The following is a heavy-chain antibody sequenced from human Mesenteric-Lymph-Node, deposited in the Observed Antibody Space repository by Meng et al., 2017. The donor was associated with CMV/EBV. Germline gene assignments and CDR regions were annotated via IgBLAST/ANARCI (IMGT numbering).Heavy chain of an antibody. V-gene: IGHV3-23*03. CDR3: AKAFDPCGTYDCYYGMDV. CDR2: IYSGGSST. CDR1: GFTFSSYA. D-gene: IGHD1-1*01. Sequence: GESLKISCAASGFTFSSYAMSWVRQAPGKGLEWVSVIYSGGSSTYYADSVKGRFTISRDNSKNTLYLQMNSLRAEDTAVYYCAKAFDPCGTYDCYYGMDVWGQGTTVTVSS. J-gene: IGHJ6*02.